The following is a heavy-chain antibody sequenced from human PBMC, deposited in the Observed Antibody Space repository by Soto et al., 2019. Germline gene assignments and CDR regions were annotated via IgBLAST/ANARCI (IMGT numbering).Heavy chain of an antibody. J-gene: IGHJ4*02. V-gene: IGHV4-34*01. CDR1: GGSFSGYY. D-gene: IGHD2-8*01. CDR3: ASRVGPVYY. Sequence: QVQLQQWGAGLLKPSETLSLTCAVSGGSFSGYYWSWIRQPPGKGLEWIGEINHSGSTNYNPSLKSRVTISVDTSKNQFSLKLSSVTAADTAVYYCASRVGPVYYWGQGTLVTVSS. CDR2: INHSGST.